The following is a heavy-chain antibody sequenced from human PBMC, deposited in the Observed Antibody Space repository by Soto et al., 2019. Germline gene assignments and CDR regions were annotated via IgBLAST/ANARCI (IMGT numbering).Heavy chain of an antibody. CDR3: ARGGNSEVYYGMDV. J-gene: IGHJ6*02. CDR1: GGTFSSYA. Sequence: QVQLVQSGAEVKKPGSSVKVSCKASGGTFSSYAISWVRQGPGQGLEWMGGIIPMFGTANYAQKFQGRVTISADESTSTAYMELSSMRSEDTAVYYCARGGNSEVYYGMDVWGQGTTVTVSS. V-gene: IGHV1-69*12. CDR2: IIPMFGTA. D-gene: IGHD2-21*02.